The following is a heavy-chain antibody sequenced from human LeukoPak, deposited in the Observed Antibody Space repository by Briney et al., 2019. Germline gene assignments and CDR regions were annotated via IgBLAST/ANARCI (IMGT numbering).Heavy chain of an antibody. Sequence: GGCRRLSNATSGVTFRDFGMHWVLEAPGEGQEWVAVIWHDGRNQHYADSVKGRFTISRDNSKGTLYLQMNSLRVEDTAVYYCARQTGTYDLDYWGQGTLVTVSS. D-gene: IGHD3-10*01. CDR1: GVTFRDFG. V-gene: IGHV3-33*01. CDR2: IWHDGRNQ. J-gene: IGHJ4*02. CDR3: ARQTGTYDLDY.